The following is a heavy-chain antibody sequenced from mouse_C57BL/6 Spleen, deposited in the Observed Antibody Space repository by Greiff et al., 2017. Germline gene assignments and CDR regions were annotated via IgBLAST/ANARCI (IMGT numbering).Heavy chain of an antibody. V-gene: IGHV3-6*01. CDR2: ISYDGSN. CDR1: GYSITSGYY. Sequence: VQLQQSGPGLVKPSQSLSLTCSVTGYSITSGYYWNWIRQFPGNKLEWMGYISYDGSNNYNPSLKNRISITRDTSKNQFFLKLNSVTTEDTATYYCERDFDYWGQGTTLTVSS. J-gene: IGHJ2*01. CDR3: ERDFDY.